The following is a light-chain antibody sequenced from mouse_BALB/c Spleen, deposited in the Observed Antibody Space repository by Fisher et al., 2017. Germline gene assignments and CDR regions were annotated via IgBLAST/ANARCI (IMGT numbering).Light chain of an antibody. CDR1: QDINSY. CDR2: RAN. CDR3: VQYAQFPYT. Sequence: DIVMTQTPSSMYASLGERVTITCKASQDINSYLSWFQQKPGKSPKTLIYRANRLVDGVPSRFSGSGSGADYSLTISSLESEDFADYYCVQYAQFPYTFGGGTKLEIK. V-gene: IGKV14-111*01. J-gene: IGKJ2*01.